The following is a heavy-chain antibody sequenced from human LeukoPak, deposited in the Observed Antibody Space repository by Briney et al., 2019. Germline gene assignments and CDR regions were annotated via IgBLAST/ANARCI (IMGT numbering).Heavy chain of an antibody. V-gene: IGHV3-30*02. D-gene: IGHD6-13*01. CDR3: AKDPGGSSSWRGPFDY. Sequence: PGGSLRLSCAASGFTFSSYGMHWVHQAPGKGLEWVAFIRYDGSNKYYADSVKGRFTISRDNSKNTLYLQMNSLRAEDTAVYYCAKDPGGSSSWRGPFDYWGQGTLVTVSS. CDR1: GFTFSSYG. J-gene: IGHJ4*02. CDR2: IRYDGSNK.